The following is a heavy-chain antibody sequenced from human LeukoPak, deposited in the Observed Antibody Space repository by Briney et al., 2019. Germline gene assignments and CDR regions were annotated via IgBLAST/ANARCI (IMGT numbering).Heavy chain of an antibody. CDR1: GFTLSNYA. D-gene: IGHD3-3*01. CDR3: VKQYYDFWSAYSN. Sequence: GGSLRLSCAASGFTLSNYAMTWVRQAPGKGLEWVSSIRSSGGATYYADSVKGRFTISGDNSKNTLYLQMNSLRAEDTAVYFCVKQYYDFWSAYSNWGQGTLVTVSS. V-gene: IGHV3-23*01. J-gene: IGHJ4*02. CDR2: IRSSGGAT.